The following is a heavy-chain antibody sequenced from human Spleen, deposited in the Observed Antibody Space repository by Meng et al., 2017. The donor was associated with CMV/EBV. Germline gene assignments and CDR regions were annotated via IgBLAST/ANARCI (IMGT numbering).Heavy chain of an antibody. D-gene: IGHD3-10*01. V-gene: IGHV4-34*01. Sequence: FSCYYWRWIRHPPRKRLEWIGEINHSGNPNYIPSLKSRVTISVDTSKNQFSLKLSSVTAADTAVYYCARGLSRTMVRGVIHSYFDYWGQGTLVTVSS. CDR2: INHSGNP. CDR1: FSCYY. CDR3: ARGLSRTMVRGVIHSYFDY. J-gene: IGHJ4*02.